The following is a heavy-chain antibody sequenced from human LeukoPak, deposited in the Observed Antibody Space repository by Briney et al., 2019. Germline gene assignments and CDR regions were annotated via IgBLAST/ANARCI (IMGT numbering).Heavy chain of an antibody. CDR3: ARTTSFTASGYDY. Sequence: ASVTVSFTASVYTFTNYHINWVRQAPGQGLEWMGWMNPNNGDSGYAQKFQGRVTITRDTSISTSYMELRSLRSDDTAVYFCARTTSFTASGYDYWGQGTLVTVSS. V-gene: IGHV1-8*03. CDR1: VYTFTNYH. D-gene: IGHD6-25*01. J-gene: IGHJ4*02. CDR2: MNPNNGDS.